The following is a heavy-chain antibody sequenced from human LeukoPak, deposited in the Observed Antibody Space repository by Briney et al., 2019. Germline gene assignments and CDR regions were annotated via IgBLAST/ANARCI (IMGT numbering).Heavy chain of an antibody. D-gene: IGHD3-22*01. CDR2: INHSGST. CDR3: ARGQGDYYDSSGYHPPEPSPLDY. J-gene: IGHJ4*02. V-gene: IGHV4-34*01. Sequence: SETLSLTCAVYGGSFSGYYWSWIRQPPGKGLEWIGEINHSGSTNYNPSLKSRVTISVDTSKNQFSLKLSSVTAADTAVYYCARGQGDYYDSSGYHPPEPSPLDYWGQGTLVTVSS. CDR1: GGSFSGYY.